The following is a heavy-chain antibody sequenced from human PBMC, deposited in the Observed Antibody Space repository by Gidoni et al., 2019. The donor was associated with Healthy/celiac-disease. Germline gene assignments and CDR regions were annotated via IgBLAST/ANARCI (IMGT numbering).Heavy chain of an antibody. D-gene: IGHD3-22*01. J-gene: IGHJ4*02. CDR3: ARISRVRDSSGYYPRVLDY. CDR1: GFSLSNARMG. CDR2: IFSNDEK. V-gene: IGHV2-26*01. Sequence: QVTLKESGPVLVKPTETLTLTCTVSGFSLSNARMGVSWIRQPPGKALEWLAHIFSNDEKSYSTSLKSRLTISKDTSKSQVVLTMTNMDPVDTATYYCARISRVRDSSGYYPRVLDYWGQGTLVTVSS.